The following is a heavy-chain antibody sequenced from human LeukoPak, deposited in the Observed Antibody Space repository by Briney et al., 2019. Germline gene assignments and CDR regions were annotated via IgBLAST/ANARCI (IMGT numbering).Heavy chain of an antibody. V-gene: IGHV3-21*04. J-gene: IGHJ4*02. CDR2: ISSSSTYI. Sequence: GGSLRLSCAASGFSFSTYSMNWVRQAPGKGLEWVSSISSSSTYIYYAVSLKGRFTISRDNAKNSLFLQMDGLRAEDTAVYYCARSYSSSPEFDFWGQGTLVTVSA. D-gene: IGHD6-6*01. CDR1: GFSFSTYS. CDR3: ARSYSSSPEFDF.